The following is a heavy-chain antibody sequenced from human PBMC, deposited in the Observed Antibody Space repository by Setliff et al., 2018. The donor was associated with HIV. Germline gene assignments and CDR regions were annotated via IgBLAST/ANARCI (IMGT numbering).Heavy chain of an antibody. CDR3: ARDKGYYYMDV. V-gene: IGHV4-39*02. Sequence: PSETLSLTCSVSGGSISSSSYYWGWIRQPPGKGLEWIGNIYYSGSTYYNPSLKSRLTISVDTSKNQFSLRLSSVTAADTAVYYCARDKGYYYMDVWGKGITVTVSS. J-gene: IGHJ6*03. CDR2: IYYSGST. CDR1: GGSISSSSYY.